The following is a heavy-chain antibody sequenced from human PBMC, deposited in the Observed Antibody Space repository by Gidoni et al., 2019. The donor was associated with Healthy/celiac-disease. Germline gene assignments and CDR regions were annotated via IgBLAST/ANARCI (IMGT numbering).Heavy chain of an antibody. V-gene: IGHV1-69*04. CDR2: IIPILGIA. CDR1: GGTFLSYA. CDR3: ASGYCSGGSCYPADK. J-gene: IGHJ4*02. Sequence: QVQLVQSGAEVKKPGSSVTVSCNASGGTFLSYAISWVRQAPGQGLEWMGRIIPILGIANYAQKFQVRVTITADKSTSTAYMELSSLRSEDTAVYYCASGYCSGGSCYPADKWGQGTLVTVSS. D-gene: IGHD2-15*01.